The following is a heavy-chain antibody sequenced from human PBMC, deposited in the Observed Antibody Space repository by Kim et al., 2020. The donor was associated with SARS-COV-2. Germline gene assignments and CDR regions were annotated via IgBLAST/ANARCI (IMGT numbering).Heavy chain of an antibody. D-gene: IGHD2-2*02. Sequence: ASVKVSCKASGYTFTTYVMHWVRQAPGQRLEWMGWINAGNGNTKYSQKFQGRVTITRDTSASTAYMELSSLRSEDTAVYYCAREKPAAISYWFDPWGQGTLVTVSA. CDR2: INAGNGNT. V-gene: IGHV1-3*01. J-gene: IGHJ5*02. CDR1: GYTFTTYV. CDR3: AREKPAAISYWFDP.